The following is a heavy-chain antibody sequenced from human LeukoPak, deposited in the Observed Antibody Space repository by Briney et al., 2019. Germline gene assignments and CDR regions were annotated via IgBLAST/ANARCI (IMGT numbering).Heavy chain of an antibody. CDR3: SRENGAFSPFGY. V-gene: IGHV4-4*01. Sequence: SETLSLTCGVSGGSITSTNWWSWVRQPPGQGLEWIGEVSLSGLTNHNPSLSSRVIMALDTSKNHLSLHLTSVTAADTAVYCCSRENGAFSPFGYWGQGYLVTVLS. D-gene: IGHD2-8*01. CDR1: GGSITSTNW. CDR2: VSLSGLT. J-gene: IGHJ4*02.